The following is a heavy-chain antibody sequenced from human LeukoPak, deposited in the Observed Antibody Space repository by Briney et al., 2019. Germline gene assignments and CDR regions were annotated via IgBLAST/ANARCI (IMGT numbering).Heavy chain of an antibody. CDR1: GGTFNSYA. J-gene: IGHJ4*02. CDR2: IIPIFGTA. D-gene: IGHD3-3*01. Sequence: SVKVSCKASGGTFNSYAISWVRQAPGQGLEWMGGIIPIFGTANYAQKFQGRVTITADESTSTAYIELSSLRSEDTAVYYCARSTYYDFWSGYYSPNPIDYWGQGTLVTVSS. V-gene: IGHV1-69*13. CDR3: ARSTYYDFWSGYYSPNPIDY.